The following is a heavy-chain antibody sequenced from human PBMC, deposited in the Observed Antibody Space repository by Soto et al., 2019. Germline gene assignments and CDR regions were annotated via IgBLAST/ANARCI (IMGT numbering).Heavy chain of an antibody. CDR2: ISSNSDTI. CDR1: GFTADDYA. Sequence: EVQLVETGGGLVQPGRSLRLSCVASGFTADDYALHWVRRAPGKGLEWVSGISSNSDTIHYADSVKGRFTISRDNAKNSLFLQMNSLRPEDTAVYYCAKDMKRGGMTTIHYFDSWGQGTLVTVSS. CDR3: AKDMKRGGMTTIHYFDS. J-gene: IGHJ4*02. V-gene: IGHV3-9*02. D-gene: IGHD4-17*01.